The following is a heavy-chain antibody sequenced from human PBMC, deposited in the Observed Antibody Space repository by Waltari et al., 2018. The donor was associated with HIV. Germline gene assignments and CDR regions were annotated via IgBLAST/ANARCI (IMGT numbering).Heavy chain of an antibody. CDR1: GYTFSNYV. J-gene: IGHJ3*02. CDR3: ARIFGGGIADPRAFDI. D-gene: IGHD6-13*01. V-gene: IGHV1-3*01. Sequence: QVQLVQSGAEVKKPGASVKVYCKASGYTFSNYVIHWVRQAPGQGLEWMGWINAGNGNTKYAEHFQGRVTITRDTSASTAYMELSSLRAEDTAVYYCARIFGGGIADPRAFDIWDQGTMVTVSA. CDR2: INAGNGNT.